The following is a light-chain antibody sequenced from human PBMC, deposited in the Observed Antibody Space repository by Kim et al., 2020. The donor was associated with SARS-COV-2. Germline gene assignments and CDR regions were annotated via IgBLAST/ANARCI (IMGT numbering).Light chain of an antibody. CDR2: STT. V-gene: IGLV7-43*01. J-gene: IGLJ3*02. CDR1: TGAVTRGYS. Sequence: PGRTVTLTCASSTGAVTRGYSPNWFQQKPGHAPRALIYSTTKTHSWTPARFSGSLLGGKAALTLSGVQPEDEAEYYCLLYYGGAQVFGGGTQLTVL. CDR3: LLYYGGAQV.